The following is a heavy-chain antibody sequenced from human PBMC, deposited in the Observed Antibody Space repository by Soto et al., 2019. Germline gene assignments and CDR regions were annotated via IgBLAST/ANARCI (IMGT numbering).Heavy chain of an antibody. J-gene: IGHJ6*02. Sequence: GGSLRLSCAASGFTFNSYSMHWVRQAPGKGLEWVSAITRNSDIYYADSVKGRFTISRDNAQNSVSLQMDSLRAEDTAVYYCAREETAWPLAYGLDVWGQGTTVTSP. CDR3: AREETAWPLAYGLDV. D-gene: IGHD2-21*02. V-gene: IGHV3-21*01. CDR2: ITRNSDI. CDR1: GFTFNSYS.